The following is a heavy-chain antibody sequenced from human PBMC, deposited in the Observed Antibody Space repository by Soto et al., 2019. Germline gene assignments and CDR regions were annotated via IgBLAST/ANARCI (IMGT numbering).Heavy chain of an antibody. D-gene: IGHD1-26*01. CDR3: ARTHSGSYYSVFNY. V-gene: IGHV4-38-2*01. CDR1: NFSISSGYY. Sequence: SETLSLTCVVSNFSISSGYYWGWIRQSPGKGLEWIASIYRSGTTSYNPSLKSRVTISVDPSKNQFSLMLTAVTAADTAVYYCARTHSGSYYSVFNYWGRGSMVTVS. J-gene: IGHJ4*02. CDR2: IYRSGTT.